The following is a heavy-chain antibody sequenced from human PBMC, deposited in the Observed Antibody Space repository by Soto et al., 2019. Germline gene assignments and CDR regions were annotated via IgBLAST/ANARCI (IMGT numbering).Heavy chain of an antibody. CDR2: VYYRGRS. J-gene: IGHJ4*02. CDR1: GGSVTNSSYY. D-gene: IGHD4-17*01. Sequence: SETLSLTCTVSGGSVTNSSYYWGWIRQSPGKGLEWIGSVYYRGRSYSKSSVKSRVTISVDTSKNRFSLSLNSVTASDTAVYFCVSQRTSVPTQPYFDYWGPGALVT. V-gene: IGHV4-39*01. CDR3: VSQRTSVPTQPYFDY.